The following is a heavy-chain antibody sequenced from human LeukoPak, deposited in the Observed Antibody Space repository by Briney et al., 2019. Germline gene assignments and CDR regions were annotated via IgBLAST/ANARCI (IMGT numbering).Heavy chain of an antibody. J-gene: IGHJ4*02. V-gene: IGHV3-21*04. CDR3: ARVKISAFMVSYYFDY. CDR2: ISSSSSYI. Sequence: GGSLRLSCAASGFTFFSYTMNWVRQAPGKGLEWVSSISSSSSYIYYADSVKGRFTISRDNAKNSLYLQMNSLRAEDTAVYYCARVKISAFMVSYYFDYWGQGTLVTVSS. CDR1: GFTFFSYT. D-gene: IGHD2-8*01.